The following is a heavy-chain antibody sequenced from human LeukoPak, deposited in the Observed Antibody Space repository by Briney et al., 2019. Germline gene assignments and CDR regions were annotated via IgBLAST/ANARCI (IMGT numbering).Heavy chain of an antibody. D-gene: IGHD2-15*01. J-gene: IGHJ4*02. CDR3: ARSSSYHYYNY. V-gene: IGHV4-39*07. Sequence: SETLSLTCTVSGGSISSSSYYWGWIRQPPGKGLEWIGSIYYSGSTYYNPSLKSRVTISVDTSKNQFSLKLSSVTAADTAVYYCARSSSYHYYNYWGQGTLVTVSS. CDR1: GGSISSSSYY. CDR2: IYYSGST.